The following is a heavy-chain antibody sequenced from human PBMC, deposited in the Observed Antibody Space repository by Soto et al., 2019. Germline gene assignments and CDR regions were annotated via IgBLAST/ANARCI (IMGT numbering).Heavy chain of an antibody. CDR2: IKQDGSEK. V-gene: IGHV3-7*01. J-gene: IGHJ6*03. CDR1: GFTFSTYW. D-gene: IGHD6-13*01. CDR3: ATKEIATRYYYYMDV. Sequence: PGGSLRLSCAASGFTFSTYWMSWVRQAPGKGLEWVANIKQDGSEKYYVDSVKGRFTISRDNAKNSLYLQMNSLRAEDTAVYYCATKEIATRYYYYMDVWGKGTTVTVSS.